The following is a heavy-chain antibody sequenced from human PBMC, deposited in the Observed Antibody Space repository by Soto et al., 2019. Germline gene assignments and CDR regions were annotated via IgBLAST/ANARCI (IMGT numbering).Heavy chain of an antibody. J-gene: IGHJ4*02. D-gene: IGHD1-7*01. V-gene: IGHV3-23*01. CDR1: GLTFSNFA. CDR3: AKFKGFNWNYVFDY. Sequence: GGSLRLSCEVSGLTFSNFAMSWVRQAPGKGLEWASAIGGSSGTTFYADSVKGRFTISKDYAKNMLYLQMNSLRAEDTAVYYCAKFKGFNWNYVFDYWGQGVPVTVSS. CDR2: IGGSSGTT.